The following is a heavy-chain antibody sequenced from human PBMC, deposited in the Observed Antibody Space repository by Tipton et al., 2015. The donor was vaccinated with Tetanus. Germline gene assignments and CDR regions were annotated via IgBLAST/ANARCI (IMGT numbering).Heavy chain of an antibody. CDR2: ISDSGAFT. CDR1: GFTFSNCD. J-gene: IGHJ4*02. CDR3: ARKDTGDEHYFDY. V-gene: IGHV3-23*01. D-gene: IGHD3-16*01. Sequence: AASGFTFSNCDMTWVRQAPGKGLEWVSSISDSGAFTFYAGSVKGRFSISRDNPENTLYLQMYSLRAEDTAIYYCARKDTGDEHYFDYWGQGTLVTVSS.